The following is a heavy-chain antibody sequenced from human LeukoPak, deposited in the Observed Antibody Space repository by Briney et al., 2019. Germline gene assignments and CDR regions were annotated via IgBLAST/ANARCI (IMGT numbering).Heavy chain of an antibody. D-gene: IGHD3-3*01. J-gene: IGHJ4*02. CDR3: ARGAYDFWSGYYPHFDY. CDR1: GFTFSSYG. V-gene: IGHV3-30*03. Sequence: GGSLRLSCAASGFTFSSYGMHWVRQAPGKGLEWVAVISYDGSNKYYADSVKGRFTISRDNSKNTLYLQMNSLRSEDTAVYYCARGAYDFWSGYYPHFDYWGQGTLVTVSS. CDR2: ISYDGSNK.